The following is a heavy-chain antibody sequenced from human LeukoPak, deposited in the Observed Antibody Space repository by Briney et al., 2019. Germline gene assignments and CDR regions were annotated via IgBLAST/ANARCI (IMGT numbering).Heavy chain of an antibody. Sequence: GGSLRLSCAASGFTFSSYAMHWVRQAPGKGLEWVSSISSSSSYIYYADSVKGRFTISRDNAKNSLYLQMNSLRAEDTAVYYCARTYYYDSSGYYFDYWGQGTLVTVSS. V-gene: IGHV3-21*01. D-gene: IGHD3-22*01. CDR1: GFTFSSYA. CDR2: ISSSSSYI. J-gene: IGHJ4*02. CDR3: ARTYYYDSSGYYFDY.